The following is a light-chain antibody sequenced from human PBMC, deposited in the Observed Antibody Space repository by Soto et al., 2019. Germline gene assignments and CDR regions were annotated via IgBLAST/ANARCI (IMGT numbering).Light chain of an antibody. J-gene: IGLJ1*01. CDR2: EVN. V-gene: IGLV2-8*01. CDR3: LAYAGRTTLV. CDR1: SRDIGGYDF. Sequence: QSVLTQPPSASGSPGQSVTISCPGTSRDIGGYDFVSWYQQYPGKAPQLTISEVNQRPSGVPDRFSGSKSGNTASLTISGLQSEDEADYYCLAYAGRTTLVFGTGTKVTVL.